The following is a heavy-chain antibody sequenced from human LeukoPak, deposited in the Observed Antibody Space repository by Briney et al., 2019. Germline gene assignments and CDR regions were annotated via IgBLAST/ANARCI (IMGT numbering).Heavy chain of an antibody. Sequence: GGSLRLSCAASEFTFSNYAMNWVRQAPGKRLEWVSAISGRGANTYYADSVKGRFTISRDNSKNTLYLLMNSLRAEDTAVYYCAKVRGYSSGWYDDGFDIWGQGTMVTVSS. J-gene: IGHJ3*02. CDR3: AKVRGYSSGWYDDGFDI. V-gene: IGHV3-23*01. CDR1: EFTFSNYA. CDR2: ISGRGANT. D-gene: IGHD6-19*01.